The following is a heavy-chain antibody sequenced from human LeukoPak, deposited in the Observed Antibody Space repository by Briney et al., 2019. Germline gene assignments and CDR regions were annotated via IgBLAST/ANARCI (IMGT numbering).Heavy chain of an antibody. CDR3: ARGLSIAVASGMDV. D-gene: IGHD6-19*01. V-gene: IGHV3-30*03. CDR2: ISYDGSNK. CDR1: RFTFSTYG. J-gene: IGHJ6*02. Sequence: GGFLRLSCAASRFTFSTYGMYWVRQAPGKGLEWVAVISYDGSNKYYADSVKGRFTISRDNSKNTLYLQMNSLRAEDTAVYYCARGLSIAVASGMDVWGQGTTVTVSS.